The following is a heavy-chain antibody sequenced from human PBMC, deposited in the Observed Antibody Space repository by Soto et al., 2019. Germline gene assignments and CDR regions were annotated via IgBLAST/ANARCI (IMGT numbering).Heavy chain of an antibody. CDR1: GFNFGNFV. V-gene: IGHV3-30*18. CDR3: AKALGSSGWEYFDP. CDR2: ISSHGRHQ. J-gene: IGHJ4*02. D-gene: IGHD6-19*01. Sequence: QLVESGGGMVPPGKSLRLSCTGSGFNFGNFVVHWVRQTPVKGLEWVAVISSHGRHQYYSDSVKGRFTISRDNSNNTVHLQLRSLRLEDTAVYYCAKALGSSGWEYFDPWGQGTLVTVSS.